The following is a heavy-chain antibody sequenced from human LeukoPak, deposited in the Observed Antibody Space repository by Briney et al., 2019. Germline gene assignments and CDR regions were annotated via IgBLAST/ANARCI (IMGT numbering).Heavy chain of an antibody. Sequence: PGGSLRLSCAASGFTFSNFGIHWVRQAPGKGLEWVALISYDGSNQYYADSVKGRFTISRDNSKSTLYLQMNSLRPEDTAVYYCAKGYYYDSSGYYQHFDHWGQGTLVTGSS. CDR2: ISYDGSNQ. D-gene: IGHD3-22*01. CDR3: AKGYYYDSSGYYQHFDH. J-gene: IGHJ4*02. V-gene: IGHV3-30*18. CDR1: GFTFSNFG.